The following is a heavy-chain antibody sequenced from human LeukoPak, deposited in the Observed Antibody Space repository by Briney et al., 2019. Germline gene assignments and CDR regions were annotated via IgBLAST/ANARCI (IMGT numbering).Heavy chain of an antibody. D-gene: IGHD3-22*01. CDR2: FGTRSTSI. CDR3: ARDSTPYDSSGYCYDY. J-gene: IGHJ4*02. CDR1: GFTFSGYS. V-gene: IGHV3-21*01. Sequence: PGGSLRLSCTASGFTFSGYSMNWIRQAPGKGLEWVSSFGTRSTSIYHAGSVKGRFAISRDNAKNSLYLQMNSLRAEDTAVYYCARDSTPYDSSGYCYDYWGQGTLVTVSS.